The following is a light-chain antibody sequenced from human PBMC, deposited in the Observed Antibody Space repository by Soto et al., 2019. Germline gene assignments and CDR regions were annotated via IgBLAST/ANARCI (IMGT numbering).Light chain of an antibody. CDR3: QAWDSSTVV. CDR2: QDT. Sequence: SYELNQPPSVSVSPGQTATITCSGDNLGDKFASWYQQKPGQSPALVIYQDTKRPSGIPERVAGSNSGNTATLTISGTQAMDEADYYCQAWDSSTVVFGGGTKLTVL. V-gene: IGLV3-1*01. CDR1: NLGDKF. J-gene: IGLJ2*01.